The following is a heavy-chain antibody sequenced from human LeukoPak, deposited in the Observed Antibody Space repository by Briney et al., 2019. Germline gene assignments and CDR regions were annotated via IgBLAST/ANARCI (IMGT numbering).Heavy chain of an antibody. CDR3: AKPYSSGWSPYYHYYMDV. D-gene: IGHD6-19*01. CDR2: VSDSGTST. CDR1: GFTFSDYA. J-gene: IGHJ6*03. Sequence: GGSLRLSCEVSGFTFSDYAMTWVRQALGRGLEWVSSVSDSGTSTYYADSVKGRFTISRDNSKNTLYLQMSTLRAEDTAVYFCAKPYSSGWSPYYHYYMDVWGTGTTVTVSS. V-gene: IGHV3-23*01.